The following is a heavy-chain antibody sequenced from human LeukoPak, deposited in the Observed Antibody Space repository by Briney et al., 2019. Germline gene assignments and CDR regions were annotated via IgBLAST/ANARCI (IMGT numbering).Heavy chain of an antibody. CDR2: MNPNSGET. J-gene: IGHJ6*02. V-gene: IGHV1-8*01. CDR1: GYAFTSYD. CDR3: AREGLYFGMDV. D-gene: IGHD2-21*01. Sequence: ASVKVSCKASGYAFTSYDINWVRQATGQGPEWMGWMNPNSGETGYAYRLQGRVSMTRSTSTNTAYMELTSLRSEDTAVYYCAREGLYFGMDVWGQGTTVTVSS.